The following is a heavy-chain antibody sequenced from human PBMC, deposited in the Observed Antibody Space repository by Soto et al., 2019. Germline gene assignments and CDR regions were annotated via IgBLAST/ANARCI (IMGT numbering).Heavy chain of an antibody. CDR2: ISGNSGSI. Sequence: EVQLVESGGGLVQPGRSLRLSCAASGFTFDDYAMHWFRQAPGQGLEWVSGISGNSGSIGYADSVKGRFTISRDNAKNPLYIERNSLRAEDSDLYYCANAGSSRSGDSWFDPWGQGTLDTVSS. CDR1: GFTFDDYA. D-gene: IGHD6-13*01. CDR3: ANAGSSRSGDSWFDP. J-gene: IGHJ5*02. V-gene: IGHV3-9*01.